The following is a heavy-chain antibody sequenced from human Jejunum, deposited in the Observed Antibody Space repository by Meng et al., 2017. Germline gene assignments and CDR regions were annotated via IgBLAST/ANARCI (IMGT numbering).Heavy chain of an antibody. CDR2: VWHSGAT. V-gene: IGHV4-4*02. D-gene: IGHD3-10*01. Sequence: HGPLQAAGTGVLELSGTLSLTCAVAGDFPSGSYGWPWVRQAPGRGLEWIGEVWHSGATYYNPSLESRLTISIDTSNNRFSLELSSATAADTAVYYCARGVLERYFDYWGQGALVTVSS. CDR3: ARGVLERYFDY. J-gene: IGHJ4*02. CDR1: GDFPSGSYG.